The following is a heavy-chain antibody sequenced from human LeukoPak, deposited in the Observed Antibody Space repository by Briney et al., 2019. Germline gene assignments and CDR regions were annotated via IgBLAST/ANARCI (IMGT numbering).Heavy chain of an antibody. CDR2: INHSGGT. CDR1: GGSSSGYY. D-gene: IGHD2-15*01. Sequence: PETLSLTCAVYGGSSSGYYWSWIRHPPGKGLEWSGEINHSGGTNYNPSLKSRVTISVDTSKNQFSLKLGSVTAADTAVYYCARDGGSLDYWGQGTLVTVSS. CDR3: ARDGGSLDY. J-gene: IGHJ4*02. V-gene: IGHV4-34*01.